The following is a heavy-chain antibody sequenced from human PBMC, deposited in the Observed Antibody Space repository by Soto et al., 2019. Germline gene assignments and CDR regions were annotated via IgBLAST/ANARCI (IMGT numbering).Heavy chain of an antibody. J-gene: IGHJ5*02. D-gene: IGHD5-12*01. CDR3: ARGSIVAPIPFDP. V-gene: IGHV4-59*01. CDR1: GGSISSYY. CDR2: IYYSGST. Sequence: SETLSLTCTVSGGSISSYYWNWIRQPPGKGLEWIGYIYYSGSTKYNPSLKSRVTISVDTSKNQISLKLSSVTAADTAVYYCARGSIVAPIPFDPWGQGTLVTVSS.